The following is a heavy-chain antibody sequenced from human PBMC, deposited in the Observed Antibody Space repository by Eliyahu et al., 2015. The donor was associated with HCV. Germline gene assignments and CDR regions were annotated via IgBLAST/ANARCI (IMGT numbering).Heavy chain of an antibody. CDR1: IYSFPLYD. CDR2: ISGYNGTR. Sequence: VQLVQSGGEVKKPGDSVKVSCXPSIYSFPLYDITWVRXAPGQGLEWMGWISGYNGTRNYAQMLQGRFTMTSDSSTMTAYLELMSLRSDDTAVFYCATRRSGLDVWAQGTTVTVSS. D-gene: IGHD1-1*01. J-gene: IGHJ6*02. CDR3: ATRRSGLDV. V-gene: IGHV1-18*04.